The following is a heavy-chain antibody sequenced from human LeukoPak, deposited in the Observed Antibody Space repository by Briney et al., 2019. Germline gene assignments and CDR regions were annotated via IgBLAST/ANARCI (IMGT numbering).Heavy chain of an antibody. D-gene: IGHD4-17*01. V-gene: IGHV4-39*07. CDR3: TREYGFMTTVFHAFDI. CDR2: IYYSGST. J-gene: IGHJ3*02. CDR1: GGSISSSSYY. Sequence: SETLSLTCTVSGGSISSSSYYWGWIRQPPGKGLEWIGSIYYSGSTYYNPSLKSRVTISVDTSKNEFSLKLSSVTAADTAIYYCTREYGFMTTVFHAFDIWGQGTMVTVSS.